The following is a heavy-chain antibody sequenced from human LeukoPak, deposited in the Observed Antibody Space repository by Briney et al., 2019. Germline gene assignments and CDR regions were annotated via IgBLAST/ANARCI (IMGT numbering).Heavy chain of an antibody. Sequence: RRSLRLSCAASGFTFDDYAMHWVRQAPGKGLEWVSGISWNSGSIGYADSVKGRFTISRDNAKNSPYLQMNSLRAEDTALYYCAKDRIAAGNWGQGTLVSVSS. CDR2: ISWNSGSI. D-gene: IGHD6-13*01. J-gene: IGHJ4*02. CDR3: AKDRIAAGN. CDR1: GFTFDDYA. V-gene: IGHV3-9*01.